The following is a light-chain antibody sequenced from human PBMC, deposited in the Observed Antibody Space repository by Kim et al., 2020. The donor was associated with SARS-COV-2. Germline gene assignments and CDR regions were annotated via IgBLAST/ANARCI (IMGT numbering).Light chain of an antibody. CDR1: RCFSSSC. V-gene: IGKV3-20*01. CDR2: GAS. CDR3: QQCGSSPLT. Sequence: PGDRATLHCRASRCFSSSCLPWYRQKPGQALRLLIYGASSRATGIPDRFSGSGSGTDFTLTISRLEPEDSAVYYCQQCGSSPLTFGGGTKVDIK. J-gene: IGKJ4*01.